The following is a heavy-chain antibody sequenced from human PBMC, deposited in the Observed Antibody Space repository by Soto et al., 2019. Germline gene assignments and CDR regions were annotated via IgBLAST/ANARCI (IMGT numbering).Heavy chain of an antibody. CDR3: ARDYYGDYIFDY. Sequence: GSLRLSCAASGFIFSDYWMSWVRQAPGKGPEWVANIKQDESQKYYVGSVKGRFSISRDNGENSLYLQMNSLRAEDTAVYYCARDYYGDYIFDYWGQGTPVTVSS. V-gene: IGHV3-7*01. CDR1: GFIFSDYW. J-gene: IGHJ4*02. D-gene: IGHD4-17*01. CDR2: IKQDESQK.